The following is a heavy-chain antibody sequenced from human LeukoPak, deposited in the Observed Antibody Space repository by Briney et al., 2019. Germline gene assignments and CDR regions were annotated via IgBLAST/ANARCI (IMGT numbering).Heavy chain of an antibody. D-gene: IGHD2-15*01. Sequence: GGSLRLSCAESGFTFSSYGMHWVRQAPGKGLEWVAVIWYDGSNKYYADSVKGRFTISRDNSKNTLYLQMNSLRAEDTAVYYCAKGYCSGGSCYRDYWGQGTLVTVSS. J-gene: IGHJ4*02. CDR2: IWYDGSNK. CDR3: AKGYCSGGSCYRDY. V-gene: IGHV3-30*02. CDR1: GFTFSSYG.